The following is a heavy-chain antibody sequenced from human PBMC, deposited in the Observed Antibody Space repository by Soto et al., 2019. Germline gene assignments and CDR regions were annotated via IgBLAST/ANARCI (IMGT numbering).Heavy chain of an antibody. CDR2: ISYDGSNK. J-gene: IGHJ6*02. V-gene: IGHV3-30-3*01. CDR3: ARGEGIGYCSGTSCYADV. CDR1: GFTFSSYA. D-gene: IGHD2-2*01. Sequence: QVQLVESGGGVVQPGRSLRLSCAASGFTFSSYAMHWVRQAPGKGLEWVAVISYDGSNKYYADSVKGRFTISRDNSKNTLYLQMNSLRAEDTAVYYCARGEGIGYCSGTSCYADVWGQGSTVTVSS.